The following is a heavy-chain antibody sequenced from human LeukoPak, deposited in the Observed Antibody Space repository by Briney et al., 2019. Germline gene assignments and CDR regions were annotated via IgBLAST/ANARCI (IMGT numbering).Heavy chain of an antibody. J-gene: IGHJ5*02. CDR2: IDWDDDK. V-gene: IGHV2-70*01. Sequence: RESGPALVKPTQTLTLTCTFSGFLLSTSGMCVSWIRQPPGKALEWLALIDWDDDKYYTTSLKTRLTISKDTSKNQVVLTMTNMDPVDTATYYCARSITMVRGVSNWFDPWGQGTLVTVSP. D-gene: IGHD3-10*01. CDR3: ARSITMVRGVSNWFDP. CDR1: GFLLSTSGMC.